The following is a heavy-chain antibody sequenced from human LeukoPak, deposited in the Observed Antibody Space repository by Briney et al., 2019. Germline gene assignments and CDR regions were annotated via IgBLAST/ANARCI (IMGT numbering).Heavy chain of an antibody. CDR1: GGSISSYY. V-gene: IGHV4-59*01. CDR3: ARGVYIAAAQYGY. CDR2: IYCSGTT. Sequence: PSETLSLTCTVSGGSISSYYWSWIRQPPGKGLEWIGYIYCSGTTNYNPSLKSRVTISVDTSKNQFSPKLSSVTAADTAVYYCARGVYIAAAQYGYWGQGTLVTVSS. J-gene: IGHJ4*02. D-gene: IGHD6-13*01.